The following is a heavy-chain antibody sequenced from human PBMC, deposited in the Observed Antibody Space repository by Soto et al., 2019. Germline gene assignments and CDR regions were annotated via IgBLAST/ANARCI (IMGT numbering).Heavy chain of an antibody. CDR1: GYTFTGYY. J-gene: IGHJ6*02. V-gene: IGHV1-2*04. CDR3: AREARRYGMDV. Sequence: EASVKVSCKASGYTFTGYYMHWVRQAPGQGLEWMGWINPNSGGTNYARKFQGWVTMTRDTSISTAYMELSRPRSDDTAVYYCAREARRYGMDVWGQGTTVTVSS. CDR2: INPNSGGT.